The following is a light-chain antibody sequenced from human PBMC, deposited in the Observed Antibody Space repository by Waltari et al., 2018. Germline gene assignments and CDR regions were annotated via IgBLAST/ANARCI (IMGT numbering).Light chain of an antibody. J-gene: IGKJ1*01. V-gene: IGKV3-20*01. CDR1: QTVGSSS. Sequence: ERVLTQAPGTASLPPGERVTLSCRASQTVGSSSLAWYQQKPGQAPRLVIYRASRRATGIPDRFSGSGSGTDFSLTISRLEPEDFAVYYCQQHGTLPATFGQGTKVEIK. CDR2: RAS. CDR3: QQHGTLPAT.